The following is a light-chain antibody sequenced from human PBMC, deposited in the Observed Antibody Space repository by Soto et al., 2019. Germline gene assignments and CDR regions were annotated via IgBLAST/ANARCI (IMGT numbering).Light chain of an antibody. Sequence: EIVMTQSPATLSVSPGERATLSCRASQSVSSNLAWYQQKPGQAPRLLMYDASTRATAIPARFSGSGSGTEFTLTISSLQSEDFAIYYCQQYYKWPQTFGQGTKVDIK. CDR2: DAS. J-gene: IGKJ1*01. V-gene: IGKV3-15*01. CDR3: QQYYKWPQT. CDR1: QSVSSN.